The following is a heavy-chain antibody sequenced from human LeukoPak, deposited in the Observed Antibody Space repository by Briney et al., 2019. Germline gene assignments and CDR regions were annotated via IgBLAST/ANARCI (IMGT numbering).Heavy chain of an antibody. J-gene: IGHJ3*02. D-gene: IGHD2-15*01. Sequence: GASVKVSCKASGYTSTGYYIHWVRQAPGQGLEWMGWINPNSGGTNYAQKFQGRVTMTRDTSISTAYMELSRLRSDDTAVYYCARDPTRGAAHAFDIWGLGTMVTVSS. CDR1: GYTSTGYY. CDR3: ARDPTRGAAHAFDI. V-gene: IGHV1-2*02. CDR2: INPNSGGT.